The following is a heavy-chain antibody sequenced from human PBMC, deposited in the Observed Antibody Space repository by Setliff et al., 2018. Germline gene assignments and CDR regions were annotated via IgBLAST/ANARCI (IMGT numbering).Heavy chain of an antibody. CDR2: IGVYSGNT. CDR1: GYTFRQSI. Sequence: ASEGSCKASGYTFRQSIVSWVRQAPGQGLEWLGWIGVYSGNTYSAQRFQGRVSLTTDESTNTAYLELRGLRSDDTAVYYCMRLVRFCSRTVCQRTSGDEAWGQGTLVTVSS. CDR3: MRLVRFCSRTVCQRTSGDEA. J-gene: IGHJ5*02. D-gene: IGHD3-3*01. V-gene: IGHV1-18*01.